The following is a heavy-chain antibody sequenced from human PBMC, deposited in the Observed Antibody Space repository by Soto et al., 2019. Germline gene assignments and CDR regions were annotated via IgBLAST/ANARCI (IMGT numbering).Heavy chain of an antibody. V-gene: IGHV1-69*13. J-gene: IGHJ6*02. CDR3: ACGVAVAGTLDYYYYGMDV. Sequence: AVQVASKASGGTFSSYAISWVRQAPGQGLEWMGGIIPICGTANYAQKFQGRVTITADESTSTAYMELSSLRSEDTAVYYCACGVAVAGTLDYYYYGMDVWGQGTTVTVSS. CDR1: GGTFSSYA. CDR2: IIPICGTA. D-gene: IGHD6-19*01.